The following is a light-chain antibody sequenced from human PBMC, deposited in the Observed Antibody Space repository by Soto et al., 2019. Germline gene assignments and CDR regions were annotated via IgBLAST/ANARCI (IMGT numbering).Light chain of an antibody. Sequence: QSALTQPASVSGSPGQSITISCTGTTSNYVSWYQHHPGKAPKLMIYGVTDRPSGISNRFSGSKSGDTASLTISGLQADDEAIYFCSSYTSSSTLFGGGTQLTVL. V-gene: IGLV2-14*01. CDR2: GVT. CDR3: SSYTSSSTL. CDR1: TSNY. J-gene: IGLJ3*02.